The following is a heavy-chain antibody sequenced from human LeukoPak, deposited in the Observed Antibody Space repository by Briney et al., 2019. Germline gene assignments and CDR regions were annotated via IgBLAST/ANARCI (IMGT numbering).Heavy chain of an antibody. V-gene: IGHV1-8*01. D-gene: IGHD3-22*01. CDR1: GYTFTSYD. CDR2: MNPNSGNT. CDR3: AKDLNSMIVVATQLDY. J-gene: IGHJ4*02. Sequence: ASVKVSCKASGYTFTSYDINWVRQATGQGLEWMGWMNPNSGNTGYAQKFQGRVTMTRNTSISTAYMELSSLRSEDTAVYYCAKDLNSMIVVATQLDYWGQGTLVTVSS.